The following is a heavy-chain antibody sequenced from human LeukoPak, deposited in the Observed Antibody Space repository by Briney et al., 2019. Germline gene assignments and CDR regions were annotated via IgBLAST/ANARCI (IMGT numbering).Heavy chain of an antibody. D-gene: IGHD5-12*01. V-gene: IGHV3-66*02. Sequence: PGGSLRLSCAASGFTVSSNCMSWVRQAPGKGLEWVSVIYSGGSTFYADSVKGRFTISRDNSKNTLYLQMNSLRAEDTAVCYCARVRVATTYYFDYWGQGTLVTVSS. CDR3: ARVRVATTYYFDY. CDR1: GFTVSSNC. J-gene: IGHJ4*02. CDR2: IYSGGST.